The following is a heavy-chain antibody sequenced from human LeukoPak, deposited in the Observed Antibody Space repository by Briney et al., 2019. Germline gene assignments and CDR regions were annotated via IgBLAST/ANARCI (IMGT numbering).Heavy chain of an antibody. CDR2: ISASGGST. V-gene: IGHV3-23*01. J-gene: IGHJ4*02. CDR3: ARGTVTAPDY. CDR1: GFTFSNYA. D-gene: IGHD4-17*01. Sequence: GGSLRLSCAASGFTFSNYAMSWVRQAPGKGLEWVSGISASGGSTYYADSVKGRFTISRDNSKNMLYLQMNSLRAEDTAVYSCARGTVTAPDYWGQGTLVTVSS.